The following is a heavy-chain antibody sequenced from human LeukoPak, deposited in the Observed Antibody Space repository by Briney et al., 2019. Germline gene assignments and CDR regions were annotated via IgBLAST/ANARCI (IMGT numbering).Heavy chain of an antibody. CDR1: GFTFSNYA. CDR3: ARETNAFDI. CDR2: ISYDGGSK. Sequence: PGRSLRLSCADSGFTFSNYAMHWVRRAPGKGLEWVAFISYDGGSKYYADSVKGRFTISRDNSRNTLYLQMNTLRPEDTAVYYCARETNAFDIWGQGTMVTVSS. V-gene: IGHV3-30-3*01. J-gene: IGHJ3*02.